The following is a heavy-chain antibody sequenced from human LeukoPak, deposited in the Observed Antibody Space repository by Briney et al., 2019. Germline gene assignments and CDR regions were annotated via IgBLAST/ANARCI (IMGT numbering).Heavy chain of an antibody. D-gene: IGHD1-26*01. Sequence: SETLSLTCSVSGGSISSFYWAWSRQPPGKGLEWIGSIYYSGSADYNPSLKSRVTISVDTSKSQFSLRLSSVTAADTAVYFCARGVGATTQFDYWGQGTLVTVSS. CDR3: ARGVGATTQFDY. J-gene: IGHJ4*02. CDR2: IYYSGSA. CDR1: GGSISSFY. V-gene: IGHV4-59*08.